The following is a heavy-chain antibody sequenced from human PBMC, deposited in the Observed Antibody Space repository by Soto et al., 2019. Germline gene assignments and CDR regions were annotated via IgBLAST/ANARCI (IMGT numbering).Heavy chain of an antibody. CDR2: TSYDGSNN. CDR3: ARWRTTGELDV. J-gene: IGHJ4*02. Sequence: QVQLVESGGGVVQPGTSLRLSCVGSGFTFRSYVIHWVRQAPGKGLEWVALTSYDGSNNFYGDSVKGRFTISRHNSRNTVELQMDSLRFEDTALYYCARWRTTGELDVWGQGTLVSVSS. V-gene: IGHV3-33*05. D-gene: IGHD3-16*01. CDR1: GFTFRSYV.